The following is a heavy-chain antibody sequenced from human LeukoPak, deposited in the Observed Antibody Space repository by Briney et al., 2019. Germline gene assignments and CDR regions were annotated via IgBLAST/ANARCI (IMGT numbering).Heavy chain of an antibody. D-gene: IGHD3-10*01. CDR3: ASLMITMVRGAHGDY. CDR2: ISSSGSTI. J-gene: IGHJ4*02. V-gene: IGHV3-48*03. Sequence: GGSLRLSCAASGFTFSSYEMNWVRQAPGKGLEWVSYISSSGSTIYYADSVKGRFTISRDNAKNSLYLQMNSLRAEDTAVYYCASLMITMVRGAHGDYWGQGTLVTVSS. CDR1: GFTFSSYE.